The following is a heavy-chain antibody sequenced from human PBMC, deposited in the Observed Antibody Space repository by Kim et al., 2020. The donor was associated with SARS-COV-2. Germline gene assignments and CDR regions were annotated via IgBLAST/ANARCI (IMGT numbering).Heavy chain of an antibody. J-gene: IGHJ6*02. CDR1: GYTFTSYD. CDR2: MNPNSGNT. CDR3: ARGLISSWPYYYYGMDV. Sequence: ASVKVSCKASGYTFTSYDINWVRQATGQGLEWMGWMNPNSGNTGYAQKFQGRVTMTRNTSISTAYMELSSLRSEDTAVYYCARGLISSWPYYYYGMDVWGQGTTVTVSS. D-gene: IGHD6-13*01. V-gene: IGHV1-8*01.